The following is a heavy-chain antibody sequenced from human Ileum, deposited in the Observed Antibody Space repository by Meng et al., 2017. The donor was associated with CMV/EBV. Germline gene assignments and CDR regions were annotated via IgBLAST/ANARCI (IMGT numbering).Heavy chain of an antibody. V-gene: IGHV1-2*02. J-gene: IGHJ4*02. CDR1: GYTFTGYY. CDR3: AREDSSGYYGIDY. Sequence: QVQLVQSGAAVMKPXXXXKVXCKASGYTFTGYYMHWVRQAPGQGLEWMGWINPNSGGTNYAQKFQGRVTMTRDTSISTAYMELSRLRSDDTAVYYCAREDSSGYYGIDYWGQGTLVTVSS. CDR2: INPNSGGT. D-gene: IGHD3-22*01.